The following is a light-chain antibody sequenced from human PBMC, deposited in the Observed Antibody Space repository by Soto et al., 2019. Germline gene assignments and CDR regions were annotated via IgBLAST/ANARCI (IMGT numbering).Light chain of an antibody. CDR2: HAS. J-gene: IGKJ1*01. V-gene: IGKV1-5*01. CDR3: QPYNSYPTT. Sequence: DIQMTQSPSTLSASIGDRVTITCRASQTINNWLAWYQQKPGKAPNLLIYHASNLETGVPSRFSGSAFGTEFTLTISSLQPDDFAPYYSQPYNSYPTTXGRGTKV. CDR1: QTINNW.